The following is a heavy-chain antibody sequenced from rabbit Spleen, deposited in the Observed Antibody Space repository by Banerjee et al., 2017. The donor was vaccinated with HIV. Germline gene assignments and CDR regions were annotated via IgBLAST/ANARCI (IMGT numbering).Heavy chain of an antibody. CDR1: GFSFSSSYY. CDR3: ARADNAGGGDTTGYRL. J-gene: IGHJ4*01. Sequence: QEQLVESGGDLVKPGTSLTLTCTASGFSFSSSYYMCWVRQAPGKGLEWIACIYAGSSGSTYYASWAKGRFTISKTSSTTVALQMTSLTAADTATYFCARADNAGGGDTTGYRLWGPGTLVTVS. V-gene: IGHV1S45*01. D-gene: IGHD4-2*01. CDR2: IYAGSSGST.